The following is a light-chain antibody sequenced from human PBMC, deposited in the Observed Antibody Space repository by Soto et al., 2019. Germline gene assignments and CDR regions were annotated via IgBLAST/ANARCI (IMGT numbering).Light chain of an antibody. CDR2: GAS. J-gene: IGKJ1*01. V-gene: IGKV3-20*01. CDR1: QSVSNNS. CDR3: QQYGSSPWT. Sequence: EIVLTQSPDTLSLSPGEGATLSCRASQSVSNNSLAWYQQKPGQAPSLLMYGASSRATGIPDRFSGGGSGTDFTLTLSRLEPEDFAVYYCQQYGSSPWTFGQGTKVEIK.